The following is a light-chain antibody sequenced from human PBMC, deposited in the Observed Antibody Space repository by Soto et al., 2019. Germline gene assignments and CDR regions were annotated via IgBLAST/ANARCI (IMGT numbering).Light chain of an antibody. Sequence: DFQMTQSPSTLSASVGDRVTITCRDSQNIRSRLAWSQQKPGKAPKLLIYDASSLESGVPQRFSGSGSGTEFTLTVSRLQPDDFSTYYCEQYHSYWTFGQGTKVE. J-gene: IGKJ1*01. CDR1: QNIRSR. V-gene: IGKV1-5*01. CDR2: DAS. CDR3: EQYHSYWT.